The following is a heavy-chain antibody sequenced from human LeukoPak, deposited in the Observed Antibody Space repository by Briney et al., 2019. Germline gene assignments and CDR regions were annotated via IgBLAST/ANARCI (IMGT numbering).Heavy chain of an antibody. Sequence: ASVKVSCKASGYTFTGYYLHWVRQAPGQGLEWMGCVNPNSGDTNYAQKFQGSVTMTRDTSISTVYMELSRLGSDDTAVYYCARASGSYWWFDSWGQGTLVTVSS. D-gene: IGHD1-26*01. CDR1: GYTFTGYY. V-gene: IGHV1-2*02. J-gene: IGHJ5*01. CDR2: VNPNSGDT. CDR3: ARASGSYWWFDS.